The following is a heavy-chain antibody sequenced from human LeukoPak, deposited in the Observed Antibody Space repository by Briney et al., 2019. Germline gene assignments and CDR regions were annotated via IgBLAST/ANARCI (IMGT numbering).Heavy chain of an antibody. D-gene: IGHD4/OR15-4a*01. CDR2: IKQDGSEK. V-gene: IGHV3-7*01. CDR1: GFTFSSYW. Sequence: GGSLRLSCAASGFTFSSYWLSWVRQAPGMGLEWVANIKQDGSEKYYVDSLKGRFTVSRDNAKNTLYLQINSLRVGDTAVYYCARVGGAEYYYYFMDVWGKGTTVTVSS. CDR3: ARVGGAEYYYYFMDV. J-gene: IGHJ6*03.